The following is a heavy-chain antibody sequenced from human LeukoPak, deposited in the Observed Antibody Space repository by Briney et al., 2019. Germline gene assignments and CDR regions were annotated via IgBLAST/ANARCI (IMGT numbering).Heavy chain of an antibody. CDR1: GYTFTSYY. D-gene: IGHD5-24*01. V-gene: IGHV1-46*01. J-gene: IGHJ4*02. Sequence: ASVKVSCKASGYTFTSYYMHWVRQAPGQGLEWMGIINPSGGSTSYAQTFQGRVTMTRDTSTSTVYMELSSLRSEDTAVYYCARDTLKRDGYTHDMLYYFDYWGQGTLVTVSS. CDR3: ARDTLKRDGYTHDMLYYFDY. CDR2: INPSGGST.